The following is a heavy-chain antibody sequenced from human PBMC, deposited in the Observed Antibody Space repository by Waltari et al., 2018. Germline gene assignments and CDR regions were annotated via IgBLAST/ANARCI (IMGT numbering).Heavy chain of an antibody. CDR2: ISGSGGST. CDR3: AKYSGHPIFGVVTAATDY. J-gene: IGHJ4*02. D-gene: IGHD3-3*01. Sequence: EVQLLESGGGLVQPGGSLRLSCAASGFTFSSYAMSWVRQAPGKGLEWVSAISGSGGSTYYADSVKGRFTISRDNSKNTLYLQMNSLRAEDTAVYYCAKYSGHPIFGVVTAATDYWGQGTLVTVSS. CDR1: GFTFSSYA. V-gene: IGHV3-23*01.